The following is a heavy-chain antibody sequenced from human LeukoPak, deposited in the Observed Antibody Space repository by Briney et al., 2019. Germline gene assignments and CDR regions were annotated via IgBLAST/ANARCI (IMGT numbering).Heavy chain of an antibody. Sequence: PSETLSLTCAVYGGSFSGYYWSWIRQPPGKGLEWIGEINHSGSTNYNPSLKSRVTISVDTSKNQFSLKLSSVTAADTAVYYCAREYSNMSAFDIWGQGTMVTVSS. CDR3: AREYSNMSAFDI. J-gene: IGHJ3*02. V-gene: IGHV4-34*01. CDR2: INHSGST. D-gene: IGHD4-11*01. CDR1: GGSFSGYY.